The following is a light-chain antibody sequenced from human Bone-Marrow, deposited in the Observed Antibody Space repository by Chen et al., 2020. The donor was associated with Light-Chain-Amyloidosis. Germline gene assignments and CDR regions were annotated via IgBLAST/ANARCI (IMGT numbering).Light chain of an antibody. CDR3: QVWDRSGDRPV. V-gene: IGLV3-21*02. CDR2: DDS. J-gene: IGLJ3*02. CDR1: NIGSTS. Sequence: SYVLTHPYSSSVAPGQTATTAGGGNNIGSTSVHWNQPPPGPAPLLVVYDDSDRPSGIPERLSGSNSGNTATLTISRVEAGDEADYYCQVWDRSGDRPVFGRGTKLTVL.